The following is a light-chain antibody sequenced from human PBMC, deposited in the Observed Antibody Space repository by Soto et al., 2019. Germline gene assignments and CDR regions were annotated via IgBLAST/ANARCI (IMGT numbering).Light chain of an antibody. CDR1: QDIDKF. V-gene: IGKV1-33*01. CDR3: QQYDNYDIT. Sequence: DIQMTQSPSSIYASVGDTVTITCQASQDIDKFLNWYQQKPGKAPKLLIYEVSNLETGVPSRFSGSGSETHFTLTINSMQPEDIATYYCQQYDNYDITFGQGTRLEIK. CDR2: EVS. J-gene: IGKJ5*01.